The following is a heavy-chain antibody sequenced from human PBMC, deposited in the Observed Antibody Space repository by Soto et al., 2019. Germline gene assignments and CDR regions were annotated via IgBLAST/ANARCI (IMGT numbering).Heavy chain of an antibody. CDR3: AHRRSGYFDS. CDR1: GFSLTETGMG. Sequence: QITLKESGPTLVKPTQTVTLTCTFSGFSLTETGMGLGWFRQPPGKALEWLALIYWDDDKRYSPSLKRGLTISTDAYKNQVVRTKTDVDAVDTPTYYCAHRRSGYFDSWGQGTQVTVSS. CDR2: IYWDDDK. V-gene: IGHV2-5*02. J-gene: IGHJ4*02.